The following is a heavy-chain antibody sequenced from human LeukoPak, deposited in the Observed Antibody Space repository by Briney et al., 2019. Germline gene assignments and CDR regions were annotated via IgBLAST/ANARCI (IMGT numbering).Heavy chain of an antibody. V-gene: IGHV1-8*03. CDR2: MNPNSGNT. J-gene: IGHJ4*02. CDR1: GYTFTSYD. D-gene: IGHD6-13*01. CDR3: ARGRGSWYYFDY. Sequence: ASVKVSCKASGYTFTSYDINWVRQATGQGLEWMGWMNPNSGNTGYAQKFQGRVTFTRDTSISTAYMELYSLTSDDTAVYYCARGRGSWYYFDYWGQGTLVTVSS.